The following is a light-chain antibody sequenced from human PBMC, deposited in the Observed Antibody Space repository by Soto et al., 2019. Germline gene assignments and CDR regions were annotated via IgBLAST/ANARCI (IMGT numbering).Light chain of an antibody. Sequence: DIRMAQSPSSLSASVGDRVTITCRASQSISGQLNWFQQKPGKGPKLLVFAASGVQSGVPSRVSGSRSGTNFNLTISSLQPEESATYYCLHMYRFPHTFGQGTKVDIK. J-gene: IGKJ2*01. CDR3: LHMYRFPHT. V-gene: IGKV1-39*01. CDR1: QSISGQ. CDR2: AAS.